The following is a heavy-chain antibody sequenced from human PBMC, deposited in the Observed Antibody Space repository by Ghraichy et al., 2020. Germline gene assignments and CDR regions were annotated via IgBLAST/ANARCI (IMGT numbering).Heavy chain of an antibody. Sequence: ASVKVSCKASGYTFTGYYMHWVRQAPGQGLEWMGWINPNSGSTNYAQKFQGRVTMTRDTSISTAYMELSRLRSDDTAVYYCARDAGGGSYYRATLNFDYWGQGTLVTVSS. CDR3: ARDAGGGSYYRATLNFDY. D-gene: IGHD1-26*01. J-gene: IGHJ4*02. CDR1: GYTFTGYY. CDR2: INPNSGST. V-gene: IGHV1-2*02.